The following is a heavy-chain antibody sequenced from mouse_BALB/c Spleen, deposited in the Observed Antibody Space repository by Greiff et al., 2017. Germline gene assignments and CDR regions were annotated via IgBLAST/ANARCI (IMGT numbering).Heavy chain of an antibody. Sequence: EVMLVESGGGLVQPGGSRKLSCAASGFTFSSFGMHWVRQAPEKGLEWVAYISSGSSTIYYADTVKGRFTISRDNPKNTLFLQMTSLRSEDTAMYYCARSEGLRRAMDYWGQGTSVTVSS. CDR2: ISSGSSTI. J-gene: IGHJ4*01. CDR3: ARSEGLRRAMDY. V-gene: IGHV5-17*02. CDR1: GFTFSSFG. D-gene: IGHD2-4*01.